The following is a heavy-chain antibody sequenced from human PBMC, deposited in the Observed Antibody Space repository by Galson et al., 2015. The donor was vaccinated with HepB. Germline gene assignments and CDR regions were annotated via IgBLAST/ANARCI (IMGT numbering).Heavy chain of an antibody. V-gene: IGHV3-21*04. CDR1: GFTFSPYG. D-gene: IGHD6-19*01. J-gene: IGHJ4*01. CDR2: IGSGDHK. CDR3: AKVFPEKTDGWYRQALYYFDS. Sequence: SLRLSCAASGFTFSPYGMTWVRQAPGKGLEWVSTIGSGDHKFYPDSLKGRFTISRDNDKNSVYLQMNSLRPDDTAIYFCAKVFPEKTDGWYRQALYYFDSWGHGTRVTDSS.